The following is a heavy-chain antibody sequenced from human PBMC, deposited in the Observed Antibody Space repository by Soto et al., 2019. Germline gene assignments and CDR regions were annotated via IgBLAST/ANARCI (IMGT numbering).Heavy chain of an antibody. CDR1: GGSISSGGYY. D-gene: IGHD4-17*01. CDR3: ARANLSLYGVRGGNWFDP. V-gene: IGHV4-31*03. Sequence: QVQLQESGPGLVKPSQTLSLTCTVSGGSISSGGYYWSWIRQHPGKGLEWIGYIYYSGSTYYNPSLKSRVTRSVDTSKNQCSLKLSSVTAADTAVYYCARANLSLYGVRGGNWFDPWGQGTLVTVSS. CDR2: IYYSGST. J-gene: IGHJ5*02.